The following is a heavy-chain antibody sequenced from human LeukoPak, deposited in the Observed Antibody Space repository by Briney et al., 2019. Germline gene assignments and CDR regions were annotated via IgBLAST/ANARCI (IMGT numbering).Heavy chain of an antibody. CDR1: GKTFTRYY. V-gene: IGHV1-46*01. CDR2: INPSGVST. Sequence: ASVKVSCKASGKTFTRYYMHWVRQAPGHGLEWMGIINPSGVSTVYAQNFQGRVTMTRDTSTSTVYMELSSLRSEDTAVYYCARDQDDYGLFDYWGQGTLVTVSS. CDR3: ARDQDDYGLFDY. J-gene: IGHJ4*02. D-gene: IGHD4-17*01.